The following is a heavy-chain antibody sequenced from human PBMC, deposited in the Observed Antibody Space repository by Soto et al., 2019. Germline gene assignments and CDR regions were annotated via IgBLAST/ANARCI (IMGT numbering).Heavy chain of an antibody. J-gene: IGHJ5*02. D-gene: IGHD5-18*01. CDR2: ISDSADST. Sequence: PVGSLRLSCASSVFTFASYGMMCVRHSPGKWLEWVSTISDSADSTYYADSVKGRFTISRDNSDNTLYLQMNSLRAEDTAIYYCAKDSGYSSGYFVGSWGQGALVTVS. V-gene: IGHV3-23*01. CDR3: AKDSGYSSGYFVGS. CDR1: VFTFASYG.